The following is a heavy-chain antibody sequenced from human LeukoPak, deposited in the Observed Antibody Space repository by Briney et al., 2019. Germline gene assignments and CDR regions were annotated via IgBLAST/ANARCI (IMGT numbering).Heavy chain of an antibody. CDR1: GYTFTTYG. CDR2: ISGYNGNT. CDR3: AKEGDYSHYGPVGY. V-gene: IGHV1-18*01. D-gene: IGHD4-11*01. J-gene: IGHJ4*02. Sequence: GASVKVSCKASGYTFTTYGISWVRQAPGQGLEWKGWISGYNGNTNYAQKFQGRVTMTTDTSTSTAYVELRSLRSDDTAVYYCAKEGDYSHYGPVGYWGQGTLVTVSS.